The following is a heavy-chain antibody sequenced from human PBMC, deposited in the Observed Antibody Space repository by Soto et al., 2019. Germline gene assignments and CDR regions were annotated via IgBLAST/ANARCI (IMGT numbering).Heavy chain of an antibody. Sequence: GGGLILSCAASAFTFNNYAMSWVGQAPGKGLEWVAGIGGSGRTTYYADSVKGRFTISRDNSNNTLFLQMNSLRAEDTAVYYCAKSRYSDSSGDVYDYWGQGTMVTVSS. CDR3: AKSRYSDSSGDVYDY. D-gene: IGHD3-22*01. CDR1: AFTFNNYA. J-gene: IGHJ4*02. CDR2: IGGSGRTT. V-gene: IGHV3-23*01.